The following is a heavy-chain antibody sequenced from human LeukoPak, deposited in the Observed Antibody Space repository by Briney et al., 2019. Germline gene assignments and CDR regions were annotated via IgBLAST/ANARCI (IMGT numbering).Heavy chain of an antibody. J-gene: IGHJ4*02. D-gene: IGHD3-10*01. V-gene: IGHV3-23*01. Sequence: GGSLRLSCAASGFTFSNYVMSWVRQAPGKGLEWVSGISGSGDSTYYADSVKGRFTISRDNSKNTLYLQMNSLRAEDTAVYYCAKGGFGESNFDYWGQGTLVTVSS. CDR3: AKGGFGESNFDY. CDR2: ISGSGDST. CDR1: GFTFSNYV.